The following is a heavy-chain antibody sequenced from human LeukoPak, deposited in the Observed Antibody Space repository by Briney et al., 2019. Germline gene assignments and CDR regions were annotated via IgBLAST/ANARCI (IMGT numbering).Heavy chain of an antibody. J-gene: IGHJ4*02. Sequence: GGSLRLSCAASGFTVSSNYMSWVRQAPGKGLEWVSVIYSGGSTYYADSVKGRFTISRDNSKNTLYLQMNSLRAEDTAVYYCANSITGTRSYYFDYWGRGTLVTVSS. CDR2: IYSGGST. CDR3: ANSITGTRSYYFDY. D-gene: IGHD1-20*01. CDR1: GFTVSSNY. V-gene: IGHV3-53*01.